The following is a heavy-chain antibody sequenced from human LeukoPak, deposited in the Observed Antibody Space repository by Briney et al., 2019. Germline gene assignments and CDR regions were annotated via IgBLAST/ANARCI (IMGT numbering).Heavy chain of an antibody. J-gene: IGHJ5*02. CDR3: ARGIKGGRSSSLGWSDP. Sequence: SETLFLTCAVYGGSFSGYYWSWSRQPPGKGLEWIWEINPSGNTNYNPSLKSRVTISVDTSKNQFSLKLSSVTAADTAVYYCARGIKGGRSSSLGWSDPWGAGTLVTVSS. D-gene: IGHD6-13*01. CDR2: INPSGNT. CDR1: GGSFSGYY. V-gene: IGHV4-34*01.